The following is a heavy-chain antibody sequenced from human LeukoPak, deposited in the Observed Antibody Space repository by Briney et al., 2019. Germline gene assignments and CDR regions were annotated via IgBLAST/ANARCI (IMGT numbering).Heavy chain of an antibody. CDR1: GGSISSSGYY. CDR2: ISYSGTT. CDR3: ARSWYGPDLDWFDP. D-gene: IGHD3-10*01. J-gene: IGHJ5*02. Sequence: SETLSLTCTVSGGSISSSGYYWGWVRQPPGGGLEWIGSISYSGTTFDNPSLKSRVTLSVDTSKNQFSLRLSSVTAADTAVYYCARSWYGPDLDWFDPWGQGTLVIVSS. V-gene: IGHV4-39*07.